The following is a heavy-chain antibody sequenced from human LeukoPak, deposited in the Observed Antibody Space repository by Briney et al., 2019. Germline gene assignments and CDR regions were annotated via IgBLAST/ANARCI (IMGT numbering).Heavy chain of an antibody. J-gene: IGHJ6*03. CDR2: ISWNSGSI. V-gene: IGHV3-9*03. Sequence: GGSLRLSCAASGFTFDDYAMHWVRQAPGKGLEWVSGISWNSGSIGYADSAKGRFTISRDNAKNSLYLQMNSLRAEDMALYYCAKSGPGRTASDYYYYYMDVWGKGTTVTVSS. CDR3: AKSGPGRTASDYYYYYMDV. D-gene: IGHD5-18*01. CDR1: GFTFDDYA.